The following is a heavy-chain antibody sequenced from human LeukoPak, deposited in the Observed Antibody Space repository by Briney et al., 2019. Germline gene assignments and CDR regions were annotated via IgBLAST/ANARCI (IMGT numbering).Heavy chain of an antibody. CDR3: ARAGGDHPFDP. J-gene: IGHJ5*02. D-gene: IGHD4-17*01. Sequence: PSETLSLTCTVSGYSISNGYYWAWIRQPPGKGLEWIGSIHHSGYTYYNPSLKSRVSISLDTSKNHFSLNLTSVTAADTAVYYCARAGGDHPFDPWGQGALVTVSS. CDR1: GYSISNGYY. V-gene: IGHV4-38-2*02. CDR2: IHHSGYT.